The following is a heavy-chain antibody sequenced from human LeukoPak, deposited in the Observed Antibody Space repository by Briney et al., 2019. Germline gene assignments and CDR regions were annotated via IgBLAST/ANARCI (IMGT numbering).Heavy chain of an antibody. Sequence: GGSLRLSCAASGFTFTNAWMNWVRQAPGKGLEWVGRVKSKADGETIDYAAPVKGRFTFSRDDSKNMLYLQMNSLKAEDTAVYYCARARHSSSWAYYGMDVWGQGTTVTVSS. CDR1: GFTFTNAW. J-gene: IGHJ6*02. V-gene: IGHV3-15*07. D-gene: IGHD6-13*01. CDR3: ARARHSSSWAYYGMDV. CDR2: VKSKADGETI.